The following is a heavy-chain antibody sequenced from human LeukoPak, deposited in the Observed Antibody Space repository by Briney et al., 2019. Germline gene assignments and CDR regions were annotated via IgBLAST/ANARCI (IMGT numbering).Heavy chain of an antibody. J-gene: IGHJ5*02. D-gene: IGHD6-13*01. V-gene: IGHV1-69*05. CDR2: IIPIFGTA. CDR3: AKITAIAAAGTVWLDP. CDR1: GGTFSSYA. Sequence: SVKVSCKASGGTFSSYAISWVRQAPGQGLEWMGGIIPIFGTANYAQKFQGRVTITTDESTSTAYMELSSLRSEDTAVYCCAKITAIAAAGTVWLDPWGQGTLVTVSS.